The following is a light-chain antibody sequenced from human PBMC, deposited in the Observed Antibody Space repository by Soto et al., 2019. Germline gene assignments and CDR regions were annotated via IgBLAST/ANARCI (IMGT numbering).Light chain of an antibody. J-gene: IGKJ1*01. V-gene: IGKV1-39*01. CDR1: QSISSY. CDR2: AAS. Sequence: DIQMPQSPSSLSASVGDRVTITCRASQSISSYLNWYQQKPGKAPKLLIYAASSLQSGVPSRFSGSGSGTDFTLTIRSLQPEDFATYYCQQSYSTPRTFGQGTKVEIK. CDR3: QQSYSTPRT.